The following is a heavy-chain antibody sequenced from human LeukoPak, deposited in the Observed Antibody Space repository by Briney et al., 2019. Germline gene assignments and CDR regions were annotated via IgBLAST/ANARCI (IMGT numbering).Heavy chain of an antibody. CDR3: ARQFRAYFDC. Sequence: SETLSLACAVSGYSISGGYYWGWIRQPPGKGLEWIGSIYHSGSTYYNPSLKSRVTISVDTSKNQFSLKLSSVTAADTAVYYCARQFRAYFDCWGQGTLVTVSS. V-gene: IGHV4-38-2*01. J-gene: IGHJ4*02. CDR2: IYHSGST. D-gene: IGHD5-24*01. CDR1: GYSISGGYY.